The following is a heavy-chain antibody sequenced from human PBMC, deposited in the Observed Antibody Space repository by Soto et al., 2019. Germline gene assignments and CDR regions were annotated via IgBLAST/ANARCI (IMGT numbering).Heavy chain of an antibody. CDR2: MSYHGNSN. CDR1: GFTFSPYG. V-gene: IGHV3-30*03. Sequence: PGGSLRLSCAASGFTFSPYGMHWVRQAPGKGLEWVTAMSYHGNSNYYADSVKGRFTISRDNSKNTLYLEMNSLRAEDTAVYYCARYYYDSSGYDGMAVWGQGTTVTVSS. J-gene: IGHJ6*02. CDR3: ARYYYDSSGYDGMAV. D-gene: IGHD3-22*01.